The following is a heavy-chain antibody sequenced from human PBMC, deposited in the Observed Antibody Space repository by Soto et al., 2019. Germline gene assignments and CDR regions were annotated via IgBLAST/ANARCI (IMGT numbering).Heavy chain of an antibody. Sequence: SETLSLTCGVSCGSLIGATYFWNCIRQPPGKGLERIGYIVPIWTTYYNPSHKSRVTFSLDVSKNQFSLSLRSLTAADTAVDYCARSREFDYWSQGTLVTVSS. V-gene: IGHV4-30-2*01. J-gene: IGHJ4*02. CDR1: CGSLIGATYF. CDR2: IVPIWTT. CDR3: ARSREFDY.